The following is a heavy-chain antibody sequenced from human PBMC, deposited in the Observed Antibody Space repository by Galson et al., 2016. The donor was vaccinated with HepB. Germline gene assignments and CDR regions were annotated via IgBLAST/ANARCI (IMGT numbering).Heavy chain of an antibody. V-gene: IGHV1-18*01. CDR1: GYTFTSYG. J-gene: IGHJ6*02. D-gene: IGHD6-19*01. CDR3: SRDRHRYSSGWYVCGMDV. Sequence: SCKASGYTFTSYGISWVRQAPGQGLEWMGWISAYNGNTNYAQKLQGRVTMTTDTSTSTAYMELRSLRSDDTAGYYCSRDRHRYSSGWYVCGMDVWGQGTTVTVSS. CDR2: ISAYNGNT.